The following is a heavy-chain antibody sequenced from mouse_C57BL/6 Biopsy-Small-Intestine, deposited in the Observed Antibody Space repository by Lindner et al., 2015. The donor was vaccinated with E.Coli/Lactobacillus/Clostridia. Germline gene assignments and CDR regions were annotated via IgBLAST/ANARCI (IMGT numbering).Heavy chain of an antibody. CDR1: GYTFTTYN. CDR2: INPSDGST. V-gene: IGHV1-18*01. J-gene: IGHJ4*01. CDR3: ARDIRGTRAFDH. Sequence: SVKVSCKASGYTFTTYNVHWARQAPGQTLEWMGIINPSDGSTIYAQKFQGRVTMTRDTSTTTFYMELSSLRYEDTAVFYCARDIRGTRAFDHWGQGTLVTVSS. D-gene: IGHD3-3*01.